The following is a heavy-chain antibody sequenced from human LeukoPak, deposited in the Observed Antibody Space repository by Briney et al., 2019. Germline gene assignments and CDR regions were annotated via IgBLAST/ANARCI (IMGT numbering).Heavy chain of an antibody. CDR1: GITLSNYG. J-gene: IGHJ6*03. CDR3: ARDEYSSSSFHYYYYMDV. Sequence: GGSLRLSCAVSGITLSNYGMSWVPQAPGRGLEWGSVIYSGGSTYYADSVKGRFTISRDNSKNTLYLQMNSLRAEDTAVYYCARDEYSSSSFHYYYYMDVWGKGTTVTVSS. D-gene: IGHD6-6*01. V-gene: IGHV3-53*01. CDR2: IYSGGST.